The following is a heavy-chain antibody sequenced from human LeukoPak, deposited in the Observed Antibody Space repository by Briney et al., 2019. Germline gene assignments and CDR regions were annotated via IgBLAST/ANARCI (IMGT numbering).Heavy chain of an antibody. CDR3: ARAPGYDSSGYPMEVDY. Sequence: GGSLRLSCAASGFTFSSHGMHWVRQAPGKGLEWVAVIWYDGSNKYYADSVKGRFTISRDNSKNTLYLQMNSLRAEDTAVYYCARAPGYDSSGYPMEVDYWGQGTLVTVSS. J-gene: IGHJ4*02. CDR1: GFTFSSHG. D-gene: IGHD3-22*01. V-gene: IGHV3-33*01. CDR2: IWYDGSNK.